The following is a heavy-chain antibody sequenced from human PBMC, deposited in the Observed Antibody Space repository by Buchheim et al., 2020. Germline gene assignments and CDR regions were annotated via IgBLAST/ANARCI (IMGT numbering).Heavy chain of an antibody. D-gene: IGHD3-22*01. Sequence: EVQVVESGGGLVQPGGSLRLSCAASGFSFSDRYMDWVRQAPGKGLEWVGRSRNKANSYNTEYAASVTGRFIISRDDSGNSSYLQMNSLKTEDTAVYYCARGSTSGYSDNWGQGT. CDR2: SRNKANSYNT. J-gene: IGHJ4*02. CDR3: ARGSTSGYSDN. CDR1: GFSFSDRY. V-gene: IGHV3-72*01.